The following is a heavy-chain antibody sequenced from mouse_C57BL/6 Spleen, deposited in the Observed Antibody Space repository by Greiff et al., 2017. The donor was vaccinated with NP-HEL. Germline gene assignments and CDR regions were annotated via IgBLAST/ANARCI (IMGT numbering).Heavy chain of an antibody. CDR3: ARQTVVARGYAMDY. CDR1: GFSLTSYG. J-gene: IGHJ4*01. D-gene: IGHD1-1*01. Sequence: QVQLKESGPGLVAPSQSLSITCTVSGFSLTSYGVHWVRQPPGKGLEWLVVIWSDGSTTYNSALKSRLSISKDNSKSQVFLKMNSLQTDDTAMYYCARQTVVARGYAMDYWGQGTSVTVSS. V-gene: IGHV2-6-1*01. CDR2: IWSDGST.